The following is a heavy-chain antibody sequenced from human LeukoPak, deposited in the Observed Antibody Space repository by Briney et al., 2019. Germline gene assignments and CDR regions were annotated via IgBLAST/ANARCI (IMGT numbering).Heavy chain of an antibody. J-gene: IGHJ3*02. V-gene: IGHV4-4*02. CDR3: ARDTKYYDILTGYYRGDAFDI. CDR1: GGSIGSSNW. D-gene: IGHD3-9*01. CDR2: IYLRGNT. Sequence: SGTLSLTCAISGGSIGSSNWWTWVRQPPGKGLEWVGEIYLRGNTNYNPSLESRVTISVDESKTQLSLRLESVTAADTAVYYCARDTKYYDILTGYYRGDAFDIWGQGTMVTVSS.